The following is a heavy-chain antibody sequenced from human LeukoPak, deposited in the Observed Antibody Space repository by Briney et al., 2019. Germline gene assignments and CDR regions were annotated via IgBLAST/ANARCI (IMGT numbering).Heavy chain of an antibody. J-gene: IGHJ1*01. CDR3: ARGWSSGYREYFQH. V-gene: IGHV1-2*02. CDR1: GYTFTGYY. D-gene: IGHD3-22*01. Sequence: GASVKVSCKASGYTFTGYYMHWVRQAPGQGLEWMGWINPNSGGTNYAQKFQGRVTMTRDTSISTAYMELSRLRSDDTAVYYCARGWSSGYREYFQHWGQGTLVTVSS. CDR2: INPNSGGT.